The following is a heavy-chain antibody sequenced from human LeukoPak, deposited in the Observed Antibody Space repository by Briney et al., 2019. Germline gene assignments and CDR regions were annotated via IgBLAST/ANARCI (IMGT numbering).Heavy chain of an antibody. J-gene: IGHJ5*02. V-gene: IGHV4-4*07. CDR3: ARDRHDFWSGYYPGLFDP. CDR2: IYTSGST. CDR1: GGSISSYY. Sequence: PSETLSLTCTVSGGSISSYYWSWIRQPAGKGLEWIGRIYTSGSTNYNPSLKGRVTMSVDTSKNQFSLKRSSVTAADTAVYYCARDRHDFWSGYYPGLFDPWGQGTLVTVSS. D-gene: IGHD3-3*01.